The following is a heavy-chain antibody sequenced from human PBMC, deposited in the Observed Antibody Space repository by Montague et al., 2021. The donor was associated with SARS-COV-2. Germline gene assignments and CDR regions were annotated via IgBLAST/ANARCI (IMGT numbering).Heavy chain of an antibody. CDR1: GDSVRTYSYN. J-gene: IGHJ3*01. CDR3: ARDMRMVADVVVVVDAVVDGCDF. D-gene: IGHD2-15*01. V-gene: IGHV4-39*07. Sequence: SETLSLTCTVSGDSVRTYSYNRGWIRQPPGKGLEWIGSINYGGSTTYNPYLKSRVTISVDTTRNQFSLKLSSVTAADTAVYYCARDMRMVADVVVVVDAVVDGCDFWGQGTVVTVSS. CDR2: INYGGST.